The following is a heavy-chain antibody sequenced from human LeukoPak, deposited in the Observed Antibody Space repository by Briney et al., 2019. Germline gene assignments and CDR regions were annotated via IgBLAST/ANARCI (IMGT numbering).Heavy chain of an antibody. Sequence: PSETLSPTCTVSGGSISSYYWSWIRQPPGKGPEWTGYIYYSGSTNYNPSLKSRVTISVDTSENQFSLKLSSVTAADTAVYYCARVAPHDMAPYYMDVWGKGTTVTVSS. CDR3: ARVAPHDMAPYYMDV. CDR1: GGSISSYY. CDR2: IYYSGST. V-gene: IGHV4-59*01. D-gene: IGHD3-9*01. J-gene: IGHJ6*03.